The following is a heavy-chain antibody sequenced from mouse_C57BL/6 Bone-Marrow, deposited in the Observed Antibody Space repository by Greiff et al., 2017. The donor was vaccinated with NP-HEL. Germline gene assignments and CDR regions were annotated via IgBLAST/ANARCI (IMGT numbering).Heavy chain of an antibody. Sequence: DVKLQESGGGLVKPGGSLKLSCAASGFTFSDYGMHWVRQAPEKGLEWVAYISSGSSTIYYADTVKGRFTISRDNAKNTLFLQMTSLRSEDTAMYYCARRKLGYFDYWGQGTTLTVSS. CDR3: ARRKLGYFDY. V-gene: IGHV5-17*01. CDR2: ISSGSSTI. CDR1: GFTFSDYG. D-gene: IGHD4-1*01. J-gene: IGHJ2*01.